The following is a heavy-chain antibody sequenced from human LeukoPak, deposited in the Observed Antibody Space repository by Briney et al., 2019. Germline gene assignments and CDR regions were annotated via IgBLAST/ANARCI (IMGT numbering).Heavy chain of an antibody. Sequence: GGSLRLSCAASGFTFSSYAMCWVRQAPGKGLECVSTLSDSGGRLFYADSVKGRFTISRDNSKNTLYLQMNSLRAEDTAVYFCVRDNYGSGTYYHEYWGQGTLVTVSS. CDR2: LSDSGGRL. V-gene: IGHV3-23*01. CDR3: VRDNYGSGTYYHEY. J-gene: IGHJ4*02. D-gene: IGHD3-10*01. CDR1: GFTFSSYA.